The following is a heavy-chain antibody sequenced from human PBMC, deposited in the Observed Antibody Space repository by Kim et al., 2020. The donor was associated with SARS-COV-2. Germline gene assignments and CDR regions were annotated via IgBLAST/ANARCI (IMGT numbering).Heavy chain of an antibody. CDR3: VRGAITATGTGN. D-gene: IGHD6-13*01. J-gene: IGHJ4*02. Sequence: ASVKVSCKASGYSFTTYGMNWVCQAPGQRLEWMGWINPGNGDTAYSQKFQGRVTMTRDTSANTVYMVLSSLRSEDTAVYYCVRGAITATGTGNWGQGTLITVSS. CDR2: INPGNGDT. CDR1: GYSFTTYG. V-gene: IGHV1-3*01.